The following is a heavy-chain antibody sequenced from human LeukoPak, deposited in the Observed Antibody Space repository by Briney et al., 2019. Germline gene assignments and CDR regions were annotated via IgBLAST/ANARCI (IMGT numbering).Heavy chain of an antibody. CDR1: GFTVSNNY. CDR3: RWEPKY. J-gene: IGHJ4*02. V-gene: IGHV3-66*01. D-gene: IGHD1-26*01. CDR2: IYSGGST. Sequence: HPGGSLRLSCAASGFTVSNNYMSWVRQTPGKGLVWVSLIYSGGSTYYADSVKGRFTISRDNSKNTLYLQMNSLRAEDTAVYYCRWEPKYWGQGTLVTVSS.